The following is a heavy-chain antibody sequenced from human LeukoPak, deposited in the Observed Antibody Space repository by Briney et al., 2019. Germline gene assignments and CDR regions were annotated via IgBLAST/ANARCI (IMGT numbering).Heavy chain of an antibody. Sequence: GGSLRLSCAASGFTFSSYDMHWVRQDTGKGLEWVSGIGVAGDTYYPGSVRGRFTISRENAKNSLYLQMNSLTAGDTAVYYCARAPSSAACYYGMDVWGQGTTVTVSS. J-gene: IGHJ6*02. CDR1: GFTFSSYD. V-gene: IGHV3-13*01. CDR2: IGVAGDT. CDR3: ARAPSSAACYYGMDV. D-gene: IGHD2-2*01.